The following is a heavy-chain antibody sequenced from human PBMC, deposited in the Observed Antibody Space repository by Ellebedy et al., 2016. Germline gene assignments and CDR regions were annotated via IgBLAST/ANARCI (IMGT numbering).Heavy chain of an antibody. J-gene: IGHJ4*02. CDR1: GGSISSYY. CDR3: ARGPDYDILTGPQADF. D-gene: IGHD3-9*01. Sequence: SETLSLTXTVSGGSISSYYWSWIRQPPGKGLEWIGYIYYSGSTNYNPSLKSRVTTSVDTSKNQFSLKLRSVTAADTAVYYCARGPDYDILTGPQADFWGQGTLVTVSS. V-gene: IGHV4-59*12. CDR2: IYYSGST.